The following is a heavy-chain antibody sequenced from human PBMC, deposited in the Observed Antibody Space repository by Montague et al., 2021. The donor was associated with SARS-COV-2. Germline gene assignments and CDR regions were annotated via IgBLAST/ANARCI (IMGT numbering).Heavy chain of an antibody. V-gene: IGHV4-34*01. Sequence: SETLSLTCAVYGGSFSGYYWNWIRQPPGKGLEWIGEINHSGSTNPNPSLKSRVTLSVDTSKNQFSLKLSSVTAADTAVYYCARGARQGYGFRLGSFDSWGQGTLVTVSS. J-gene: IGHJ4*02. CDR1: GGSFSGYY. CDR3: ARGARQGYGFRLGSFDS. CDR2: INHSGST. D-gene: IGHD3-10*01.